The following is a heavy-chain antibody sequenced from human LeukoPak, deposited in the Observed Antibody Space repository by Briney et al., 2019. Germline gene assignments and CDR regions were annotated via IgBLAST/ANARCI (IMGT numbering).Heavy chain of an antibody. CDR2: IYTSGST. CDR3: ARDYKMGATYAFDI. Sequence: SETLSLTCTVSGGSISSGSYYWSWIRQPAGKGLEWIGRIYTSGSTNYNPSLKSRVTISVDTSKNQFSLKLSSVTAADTAVYYCARDYKMGATYAFDIWGQGTMVTVSS. CDR1: GGSISSGSYY. J-gene: IGHJ3*02. D-gene: IGHD1-26*01. V-gene: IGHV4-61*02.